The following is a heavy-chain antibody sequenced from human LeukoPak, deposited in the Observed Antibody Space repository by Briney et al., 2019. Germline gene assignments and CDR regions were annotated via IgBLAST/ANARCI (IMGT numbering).Heavy chain of an antibody. D-gene: IGHD3/OR15-3a*01. Sequence: GGSLRLSCAASGFTFSTYSMNWVRQAPGKGLEWVSSISSSSSYIYYADSVKGRFTISRDNAKNSLYLQMNSLRAEDTAVYYRARVYGLVATRRRWYFDLWGRGTLVTVSS. J-gene: IGHJ2*01. CDR1: GFTFSTYS. V-gene: IGHV3-21*01. CDR2: ISSSSSYI. CDR3: ARVYGLVATRRRWYFDL.